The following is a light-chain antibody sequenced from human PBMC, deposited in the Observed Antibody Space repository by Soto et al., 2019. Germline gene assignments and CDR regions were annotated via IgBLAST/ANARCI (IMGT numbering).Light chain of an antibody. V-gene: IGLV2-11*01. CDR1: SSDVGGFDY. CDR3: CSYAGSYTFV. J-gene: IGLJ2*01. Sequence: QSVLTQPRSVSGSPGQSVTISCSGTSSDVGGFDYVSWYQHHPGKAPKVIIYDVTQRPSGVPDRFSGSKSGNTASLTISGLQAEDEADFYCCSYAGSYTFVFGGGTKLTVL. CDR2: DVT.